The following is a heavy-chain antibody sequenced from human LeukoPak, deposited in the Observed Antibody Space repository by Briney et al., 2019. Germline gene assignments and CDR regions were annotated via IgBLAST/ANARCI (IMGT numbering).Heavy chain of an antibody. Sequence: SQTLSLTCAISGDSVSSNSAAWNWIRQSPSRGLEWLGRTYYRSKWYNDYAVSVKSRITINPDTSKNQFSLQLNSVTPEDTAVYYCAREVERDYYGSGSYYSWGQGTLVTVSS. D-gene: IGHD3-10*01. V-gene: IGHV6-1*01. J-gene: IGHJ4*02. CDR3: AREVERDYYGSGSYYS. CDR1: GDSVSSNSAA. CDR2: TYYRSKWYN.